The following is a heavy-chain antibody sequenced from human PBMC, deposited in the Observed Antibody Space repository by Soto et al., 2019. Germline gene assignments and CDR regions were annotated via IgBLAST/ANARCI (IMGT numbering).Heavy chain of an antibody. CDR1: GGSISSGGYY. J-gene: IGHJ4*02. CDR3: ARVAETIAAAAYRAES. Sequence: SETLSLTCTVSGGSISSGGYYWSWIRQHPGKGLEWIGYIYYSGSTYYNPSLKSRVTISVDTSKNQFSLKLSSVTAADTAVYYCARVAETIAAAAYRAESWGQGTLVTVSS. CDR2: IYYSGST. D-gene: IGHD6-13*01. V-gene: IGHV4-31*03.